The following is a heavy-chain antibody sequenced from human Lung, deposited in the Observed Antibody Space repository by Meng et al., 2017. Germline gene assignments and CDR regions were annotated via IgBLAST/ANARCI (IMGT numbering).Heavy chain of an antibody. V-gene: IGHV1-3*01. CDR2: INAGNGNT. CDR3: ARDEDISAAGKLFGDY. CDR1: GYTFTSYA. Sequence: QVRLVRSGAEVKKPGASVKVSCKASGYTFTSYAMHWVRQAPGQRLEWMGWINAGNGNTKYSQKFQGRVTITRDTSASTAYMELSGLRSDDTAMYYCARDEDISAAGKLFGDYWGQGTLVTVSS. D-gene: IGHD6-13*01. J-gene: IGHJ4*02.